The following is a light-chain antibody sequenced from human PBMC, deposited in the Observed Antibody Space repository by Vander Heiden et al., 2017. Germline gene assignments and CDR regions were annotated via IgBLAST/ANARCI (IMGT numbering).Light chain of an antibody. CDR2: SND. V-gene: IGLV1-44*01. Sequence: QSVLTQPPSASGTPGQRVTISCSGGSSNIGSNTVHWYQQLPGTAPKVLIYSNDQRPSAVPDRFSGSKSGTSASLAIGGLQSEDEADYYCVAWDDNLNVVFGGGTKLTVL. CDR1: SSNIGSNT. CDR3: VAWDDNLNVV. J-gene: IGLJ2*01.